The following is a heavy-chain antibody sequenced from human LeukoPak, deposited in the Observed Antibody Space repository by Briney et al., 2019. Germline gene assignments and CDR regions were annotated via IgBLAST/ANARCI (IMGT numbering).Heavy chain of an antibody. D-gene: IGHD3-16*01. Sequence: ASVKVSCKGSGYTFSNYYMHWLRQAPGQGPEWMGITNPSGGSTSYAQKFQGRVTMTRDMSTSTVYMELSSLRSEDTAVYYCARVRKKGDGEGDAFDIWGQGTMVTVSS. CDR2: TNPSGGST. CDR3: ARVRKKGDGEGDAFDI. J-gene: IGHJ3*02. CDR1: GYTFSNYY. V-gene: IGHV1-46*01.